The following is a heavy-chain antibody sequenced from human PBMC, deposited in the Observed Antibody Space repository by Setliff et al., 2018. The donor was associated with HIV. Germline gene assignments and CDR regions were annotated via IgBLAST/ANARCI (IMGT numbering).Heavy chain of an antibody. D-gene: IGHD3-3*01. Sequence: PGGSLRLSCAASGFTVSSNYMNWVCQVPGKGLEWVSYISSSGSTIYYADSVKGRFTISRDNAKNSLYLQMNSLRAEDTAVYYCARDAPHYNFWSGYFDYWGQGTLVTVSS. V-gene: IGHV3-48*03. CDR1: GFTVSSNY. J-gene: IGHJ4*02. CDR2: ISSSGSTI. CDR3: ARDAPHYNFWSGYFDY.